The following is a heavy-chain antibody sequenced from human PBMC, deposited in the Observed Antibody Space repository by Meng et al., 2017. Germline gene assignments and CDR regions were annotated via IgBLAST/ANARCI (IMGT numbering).Heavy chain of an antibody. D-gene: IGHD3-22*01. Sequence: GESLKISCAASGFTFSSYAMSWVRQAPGKGLEWVSAISGSGGSTYYADSVKGRFTISRDNSKNTLYLQMNSLRAEDTAVYYCAKDYNCYDSSGYYYGPTDAFDIWGQGTMVTVS. V-gene: IGHV3-23*01. J-gene: IGHJ3*02. CDR1: GFTFSSYA. CDR3: AKDYNCYDSSGYYYGPTDAFDI. CDR2: ISGSGGST.